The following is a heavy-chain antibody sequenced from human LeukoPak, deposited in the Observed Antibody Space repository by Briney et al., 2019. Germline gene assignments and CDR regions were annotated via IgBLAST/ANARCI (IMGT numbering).Heavy chain of an antibody. CDR3: ARQGRRAPVWFGELFPYYYYMDV. J-gene: IGHJ6*03. D-gene: IGHD3-10*01. CDR2: INHSGST. CDR1: GGSISSSNYY. V-gene: IGHV4-39*01. Sequence: SETLSLTCTVSGGSISSSNYYWGWIRQPPGKGLEWIGEINHSGSTNYNPSLKSRVTISVDTSKNQFSLKLSSVTAADTAVYYCARQGRRAPVWFGELFPYYYYMDVWGKGTTVTISS.